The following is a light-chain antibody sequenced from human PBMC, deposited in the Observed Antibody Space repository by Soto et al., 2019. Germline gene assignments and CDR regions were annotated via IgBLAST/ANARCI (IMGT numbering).Light chain of an antibody. J-gene: IGLJ1*01. Sequence: SYELTQPPSVSVAPGQTARITCGGNNIGSKSVHRYQQKPGQAPVLVVYDDSDRPSGIPERFSGSNSGNTATLTISRVEAGDEADYYCQVWDSSSDHPYVFGPGTKVTVL. CDR2: DDS. CDR1: NIGSKS. V-gene: IGLV3-21*02. CDR3: QVWDSSSDHPYV.